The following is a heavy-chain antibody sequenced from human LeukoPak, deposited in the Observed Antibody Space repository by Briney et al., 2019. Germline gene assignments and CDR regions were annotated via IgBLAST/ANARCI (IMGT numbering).Heavy chain of an antibody. D-gene: IGHD2-21*01. J-gene: IGHJ6*02. CDR3: AKEKGLWGMDV. V-gene: IGHV3-53*01. Sequence: GGSLRLSCAASGFTVSSNYMNWVRQAPGKGLEWVSVIHSGGSTYHADSVKGRFTISRDISKNTLYLQMNSLRAEDTAVYYCAKEKGLWGMDVWGQGTTVTVSS. CDR2: IHSGGST. CDR1: GFTVSSNY.